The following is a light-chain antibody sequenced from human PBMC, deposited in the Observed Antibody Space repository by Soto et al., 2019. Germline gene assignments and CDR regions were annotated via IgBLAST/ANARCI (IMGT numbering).Light chain of an antibody. Sequence: EIVMTQSPATLSVSPGERATLSYRASQSLSSNLAWYQQKPGQAPRLLIYGASTRATGIPARFSGSGSGTEFTLTISSLQSEDFAVYYCQQYNNWPPYTFGQGTKLEIK. CDR3: QQYNNWPPYT. V-gene: IGKV3-15*01. CDR2: GAS. J-gene: IGKJ2*01. CDR1: QSLSSN.